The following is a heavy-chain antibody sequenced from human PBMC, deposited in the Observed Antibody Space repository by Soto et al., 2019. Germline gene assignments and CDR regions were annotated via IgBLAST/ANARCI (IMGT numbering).Heavy chain of an antibody. CDR2: ISGYNGNT. J-gene: IGHJ6*02. CDR3: AREGPRPYYYYGMDV. CDR1: GYTFSMSG. V-gene: IGHV1-18*01. Sequence: QVLLVQSGGAVKKPGASVKVSCKSSGYTFSMSGISWVRQAPGQGLEWMGWISGYNGNTNYEQKFHDRVTMTTDTTTNTAYMELRSLRSDDTAVYYCAREGPRPYYYYGMDVWGQGTTVTVSS.